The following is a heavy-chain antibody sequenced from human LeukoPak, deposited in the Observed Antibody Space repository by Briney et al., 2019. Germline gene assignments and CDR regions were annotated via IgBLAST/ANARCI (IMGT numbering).Heavy chain of an antibody. CDR1: GFTFTIYA. CDR2: ISSNGGNT. D-gene: IGHD5-18*01. V-gene: IGHV3-64D*06. Sequence: GGSLRLSCSASGFTFTIYALHWVRQAPGKGLEFVSAISSNGGNTYYADSVKGRFTISRDNSKNTLYLQMSSLKPEDTAVYYCVKHARGFSFGTYYFDYWGQGTLVTVSS. CDR3: VKHARGFSFGTYYFDY. J-gene: IGHJ4*02.